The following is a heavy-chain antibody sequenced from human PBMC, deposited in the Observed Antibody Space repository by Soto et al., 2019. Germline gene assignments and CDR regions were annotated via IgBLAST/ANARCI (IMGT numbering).Heavy chain of an antibody. CDR3: ARYYDILTGLIDY. D-gene: IGHD3-9*01. J-gene: IGHJ4*02. CDR1: GGSISSYY. V-gene: IGHV4-59*01. Sequence: PSETLSLTCTVSGGSISSYYWSWIRQPPGKGLEWIGYIYYSGSTNYNPSLKSRVTISVDTSRNQFSLKLSSVTAADTAVYYCARYYDILTGLIDYWGQGTLVTVSS. CDR2: IYYSGST.